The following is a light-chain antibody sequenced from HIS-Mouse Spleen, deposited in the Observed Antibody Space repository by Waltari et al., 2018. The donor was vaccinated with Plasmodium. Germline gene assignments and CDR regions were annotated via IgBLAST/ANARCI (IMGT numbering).Light chain of an antibody. CDR2: GKN. Sequence: SSELTQDPAVSVALGQTVRITCQGDSLRSYYASWYQQKPGKAPVLVIYGKNNRPAGIPDRFSGSSSGNTASFTITGAQAEDEADYYCNTRDSSGNHQVFGGGTKLTVL. CDR1: SLRSYY. J-gene: IGLJ3*02. V-gene: IGLV3-19*01. CDR3: NTRDSSGNHQV.